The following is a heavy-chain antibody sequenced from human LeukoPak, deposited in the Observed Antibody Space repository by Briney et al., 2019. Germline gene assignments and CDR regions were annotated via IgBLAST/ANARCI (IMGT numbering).Heavy chain of an antibody. D-gene: IGHD3-10*01. CDR3: ARTRGSGTGSYYFDY. CDR1: GFTFDDYA. Sequence: GRSLRLSCAASGFTFDDYAMHWVRQAPGKGLEWVSGISWNSGSIGYADSVKGRFTISRDNAKNSLYLQMNSLRAEDTAVYYCARTRGSGTGSYYFDYWGQGILVTVSS. J-gene: IGHJ4*02. CDR2: ISWNSGSI. V-gene: IGHV3-9*01.